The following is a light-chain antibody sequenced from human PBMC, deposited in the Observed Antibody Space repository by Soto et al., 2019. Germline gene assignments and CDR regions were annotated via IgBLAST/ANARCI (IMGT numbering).Light chain of an antibody. CDR3: QKYEDLPLT. J-gene: IGKJ4*01. Sequence: DIQMTQSPSSLSASVGDRVIITCRTSQSISNYLNWYQHKPGKAPKVLISAASNLQSGVPSRFSGSGSGTVFTLTISSLQPEDFATYFCQKYEDLPLTFGGGTRVEV. V-gene: IGKV1-39*01. CDR2: AAS. CDR1: QSISNY.